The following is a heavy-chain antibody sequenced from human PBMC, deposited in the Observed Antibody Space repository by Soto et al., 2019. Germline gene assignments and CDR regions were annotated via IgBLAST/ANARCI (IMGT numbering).Heavy chain of an antibody. V-gene: IGHV3-21*02. J-gene: IGHJ5*01. Sequence: EVQLVESGGGLVKPGGSLRLSCAASGFTFSRYGMNWLRQAPGKGLDWVASISSSTSYVYYADSVKGRFSTSRDNAKNILYLEMYGLRTEDTAVYYCARDPSEGRVGNWFESWGQGTLVTVS. CDR1: GFTFSRYG. D-gene: IGHD2-2*01. CDR2: ISSSTSYV. CDR3: ARDPSEGRVGNWFES.